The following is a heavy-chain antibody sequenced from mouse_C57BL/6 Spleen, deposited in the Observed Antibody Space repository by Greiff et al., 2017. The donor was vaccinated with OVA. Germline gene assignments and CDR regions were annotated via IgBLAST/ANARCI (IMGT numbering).Heavy chain of an antibody. CDR1: GFTFSSYA. V-gene: IGHV5-4*01. Sequence: EVKLVESGGGLVKPGGSLKLSCAASGFTFSSYAMSWVRQTPEKRLEWVATISDGGSYTYYPDNVKGRFTISRDNAKNNLYLQMSHLKSEDTAMYYCARDGLLRGYFDYWGQGTTLTVSS. CDR2: ISDGGSYT. D-gene: IGHD1-1*01. J-gene: IGHJ2*01. CDR3: ARDGLLRGYFDY.